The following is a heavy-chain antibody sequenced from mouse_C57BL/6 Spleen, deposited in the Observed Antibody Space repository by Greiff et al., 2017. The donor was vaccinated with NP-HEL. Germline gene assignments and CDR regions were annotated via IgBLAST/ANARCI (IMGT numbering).Heavy chain of an antibody. Sequence: EVMLVESEGGLVQPGSSMKLSCTASGFTFSDYYMAWVRQVPEKGLEWVANINYDGSSTYYLDSLKSRFIISRDNAKNILYLQMSSLKSEDTATYYCARHDYLYAMDYWGQGTSVTVSS. CDR1: GFTFSDYY. D-gene: IGHD2-4*01. J-gene: IGHJ4*01. CDR3: ARHDYLYAMDY. CDR2: INYDGSST. V-gene: IGHV5-16*01.